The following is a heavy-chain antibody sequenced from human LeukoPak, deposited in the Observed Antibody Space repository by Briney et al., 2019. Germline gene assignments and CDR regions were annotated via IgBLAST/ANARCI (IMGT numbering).Heavy chain of an antibody. D-gene: IGHD6-13*01. CDR1: GFTISSYG. V-gene: IGHV3-30*18. Sequence: GRSLRLSCAASGFTISSYGMHWVRQAAGKGLEWVAVISYDENKKYYADSVKGRFTISRDNSKNTLYLQMNSLRAEDTAVYYCAKESRLLAAAGSPFDYWGQATLVTVSS. J-gene: IGHJ4*02. CDR3: AKESRLLAAAGSPFDY. CDR2: ISYDENKK.